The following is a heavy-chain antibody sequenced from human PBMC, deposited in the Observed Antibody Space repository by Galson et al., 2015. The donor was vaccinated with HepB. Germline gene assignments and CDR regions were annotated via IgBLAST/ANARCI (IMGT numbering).Heavy chain of an antibody. CDR3: ARSYYDSSGYYCDY. CDR2: ISAYNGNT. Sequence: SVKVSCKASGYTFTSYGISWVRQAPGQGLEWMGWISAYNGNTNYAQKLQGRVTMTTDTSTSTAYMELRSLRTDDTAVYYCARSYYDSSGYYCDYWGQGTLVTVSS. D-gene: IGHD3-22*01. J-gene: IGHJ4*02. CDR1: GYTFTSYG. V-gene: IGHV1-18*01.